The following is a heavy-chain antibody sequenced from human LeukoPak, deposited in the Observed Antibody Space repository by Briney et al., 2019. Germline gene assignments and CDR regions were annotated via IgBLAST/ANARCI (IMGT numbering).Heavy chain of an antibody. D-gene: IGHD6-19*01. CDR1: GYTFTSYD. CDR2: ISANNGNT. V-gene: IGHV1-18*01. CDR3: ARGPLAVAGSPLFY. J-gene: IGHJ4*02. Sequence: ASVKVSCKASGYTFTSYDINWVRQATGQGLEWMGWISANNGNTNYAQKVQGRVTMTTDTSTSTAYMELRSLRSDDTAVYYCARGPLAVAGSPLFYWGQGTLVTVSS.